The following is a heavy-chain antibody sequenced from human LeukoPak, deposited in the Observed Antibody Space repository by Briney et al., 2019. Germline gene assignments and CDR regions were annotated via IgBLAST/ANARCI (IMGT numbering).Heavy chain of an antibody. V-gene: IGHV3-49*03. Sequence: GGSLRLSCTASGFTFGDYAMSWFRQAPGKGLERVGFIRSKAYGGTTEYAASVKGRFTISGDDSKSIAYLQMNSLKTEDTAVYYCTRAATSLFDYWGQETLVTVSS. CDR2: IRSKAYGGTT. CDR3: TRAATSLFDY. J-gene: IGHJ4*02. CDR1: GFTFGDYA.